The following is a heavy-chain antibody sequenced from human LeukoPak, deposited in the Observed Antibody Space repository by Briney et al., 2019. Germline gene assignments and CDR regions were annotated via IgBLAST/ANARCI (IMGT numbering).Heavy chain of an antibody. J-gene: IGHJ5*02. D-gene: IGHD2-15*01. V-gene: IGHV1-69*05. CDR1: GGTFSSYA. Sequence: SVKVSCKASGGTFSSYAISWVRQAPGQGLEWMGRIIPIFGTANYAQKFQGRVTITTDESTSTAYMELSSLRSEDTAVYYCAAGGYCSGGSCYPFDPWGQGTLVTASS. CDR3: AAGGYCSGGSCYPFDP. CDR2: IIPIFGTA.